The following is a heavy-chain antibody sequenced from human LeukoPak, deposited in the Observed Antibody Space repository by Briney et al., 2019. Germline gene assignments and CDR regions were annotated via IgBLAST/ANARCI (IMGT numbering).Heavy chain of an antibody. CDR2: THGSGDTT. D-gene: IGHD1-26*01. CDR1: GFTYSRYA. Sequence: PGGAVTLSCPATGFTYSRYAMNWVRQPPAKGLEWVSATHGSGDTTYYADSVKGRFTISRDNSKNTLYLQMHSLRAEDTAVYYCAKDIRGTYYFHYNMDVWGQGTTVTLSS. V-gene: IGHV3-23*01. J-gene: IGHJ6*02. CDR3: AKDIRGTYYFHYNMDV.